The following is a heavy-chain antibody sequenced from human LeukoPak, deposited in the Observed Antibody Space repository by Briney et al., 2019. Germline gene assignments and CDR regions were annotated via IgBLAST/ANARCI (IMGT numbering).Heavy chain of an antibody. D-gene: IGHD6-13*01. V-gene: IGHV4-31*03. CDR1: GGSISSGGYY. CDR3: ACIAAAGRLYFDY. CDR2: NYYSGST. J-gene: IGHJ4*02. Sequence: PSETLSLTCTVSGGSISSGGYYWSWIRQHPGKGLEWIGYNYYSGSTCYNPSLKSRATISVDTSKNQFSLKLSSVTAADTAVYYCACIAAAGRLYFDYWGQGTLVTVSS.